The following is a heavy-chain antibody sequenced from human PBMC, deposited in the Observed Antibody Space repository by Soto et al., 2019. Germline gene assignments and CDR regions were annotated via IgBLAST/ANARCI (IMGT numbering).Heavy chain of an antibody. D-gene: IGHD4-4*01. CDR2: IYPGDSDT. CDR3: ARSILGIYSQDDAFDI. CDR1: GYSFTSYW. V-gene: IGHV5-51*01. J-gene: IGHJ3*02. Sequence: GESLKISCKGSGYSFTSYWIGWVRQMPGKGLEWMGIIYPGDSDTRYSPSFQGQVTISADKSISTAYLQWSSLKASDTAMYYCARSILGIYSQDDAFDIWGQGTMVTVSS.